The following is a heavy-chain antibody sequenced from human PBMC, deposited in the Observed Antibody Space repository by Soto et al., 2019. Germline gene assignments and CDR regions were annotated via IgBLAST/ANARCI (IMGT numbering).Heavy chain of an antibody. CDR1: GYTFTSYI. Sequence: ASVKVSCKTSGYTFTSYIMHWERQAPGQRPEWMGWINGGDDNRKYSQKFQGRVTIARDTSASTAYMELSSLRSEDTAVYYCARGRGYFDSTGNYYYFDYWGQGTLVTVSS. J-gene: IGHJ4*02. CDR3: ARGRGYFDSTGNYYYFDY. CDR2: INGGDDNR. D-gene: IGHD3-22*01. V-gene: IGHV1-3*01.